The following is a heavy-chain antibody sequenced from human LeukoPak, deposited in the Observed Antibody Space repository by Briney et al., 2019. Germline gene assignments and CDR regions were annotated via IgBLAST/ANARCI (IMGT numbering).Heavy chain of an antibody. J-gene: IGHJ5*02. CDR1: GFIFNNYA. Sequence: GRSLRLSSAGSGFIFNNYAMHWVRQPPGKGLEWVSGISWNSGTIDYADSVRGRFTISRDNAKNSLYLQMNSLGAEDTAVYYCARRSVGYSNQFDPWGQGTLVTVSS. CDR2: ISWNSGTI. CDR3: ARRSVGYSNQFDP. D-gene: IGHD4-11*01. V-gene: IGHV3-9*01.